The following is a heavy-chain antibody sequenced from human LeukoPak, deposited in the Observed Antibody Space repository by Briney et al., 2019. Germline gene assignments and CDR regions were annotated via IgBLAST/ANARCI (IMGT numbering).Heavy chain of an antibody. CDR1: GDSVSGNRAT. Sequence: SQTLSLTCAISGDSVSGNRATWNWLRQSPSRGLEWLGRIYYGSKWYSDYAVSVKGRITINPDTSKNQFSLLLNSVTPEDTAVYFCGRAEHDWGSDYWGQGTLVTVSS. D-gene: IGHD3-9*01. V-gene: IGHV6-1*01. CDR2: IYYGSKWYS. CDR3: GRAEHDWGSDY. J-gene: IGHJ4*02.